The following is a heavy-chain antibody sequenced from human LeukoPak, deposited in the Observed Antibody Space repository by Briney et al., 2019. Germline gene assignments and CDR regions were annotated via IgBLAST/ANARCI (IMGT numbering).Heavy chain of an antibody. CDR3: ARGTRGGWYGGNWFDP. D-gene: IGHD6-19*01. Sequence: PGGSLRLSCAASGFTFSSYSMNWVRQAPGKGLEWVSSISSSSSYIYYADSVKGRFTISRDNAKNSLYLQMNSLRAEDTAVYYCARGTRGGWYGGNWFDPWGQGTPVTVSS. V-gene: IGHV3-21*01. J-gene: IGHJ5*02. CDR2: ISSSSSYI. CDR1: GFTFSSYS.